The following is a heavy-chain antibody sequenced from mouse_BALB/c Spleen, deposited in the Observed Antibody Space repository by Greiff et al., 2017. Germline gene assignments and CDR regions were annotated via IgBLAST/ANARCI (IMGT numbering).Heavy chain of an antibody. CDR1: GFTFSSYA. D-gene: IGHD2-14*01. CDR2: ISSGGST. J-gene: IGHJ1*01. CDR3: ARGYRYDWYFDV. Sequence: EVKLMESGGGLVKPGGSLKLSCAASGFTFSSYAMSWVRQTPEKRLEWVASISSGGSTYYPDSVKGRFTISRDNARNILYLQMSSLRSEDTAMYYGARGYRYDWYFDVWGAGTTVTVSA. V-gene: IGHV5-6-5*01.